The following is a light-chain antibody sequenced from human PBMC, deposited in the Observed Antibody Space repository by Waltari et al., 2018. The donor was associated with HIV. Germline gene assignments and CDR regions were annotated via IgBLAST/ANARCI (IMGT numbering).Light chain of an antibody. CDR2: AVN. CDR3: SSHAGSNLFVV. J-gene: IGLJ2*01. CDR1: SSDVEGYNS. V-gene: IGLV2-8*01. Sequence: QSALTQPPSASGSPGQSVTISCTGTSSDVEGYNSVSWYQQLPGQAPKLMIFAVNKRPSGVPDRLSGSQSGHTASLTVSGLQPEDEADYYCSSHAGSNLFVVFGGGTKLTVL.